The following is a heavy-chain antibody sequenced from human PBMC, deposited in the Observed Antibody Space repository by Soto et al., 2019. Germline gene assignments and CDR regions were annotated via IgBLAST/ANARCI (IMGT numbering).Heavy chain of an antibody. CDR2: ISGSGGST. J-gene: IGHJ4*02. CDR3: AKGLSSIEAHRY. V-gene: IGHV3-23*01. CDR1: GFTFSSHA. D-gene: IGHD6-6*01. Sequence: EVQLLESGGGLVQPGGSLRLSCAASGFTFSSHAMSWVRQAPGKGLEWVSAISGSGGSTYYADSVKGRFTISRDNSKNTLYLQMNSLRAEDTAVYYCAKGLSSIEAHRYWGQGTLVTVSS.